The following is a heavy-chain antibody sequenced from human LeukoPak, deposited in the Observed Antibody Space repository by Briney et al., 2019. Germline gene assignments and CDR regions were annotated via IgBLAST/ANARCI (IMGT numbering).Heavy chain of an antibody. CDR2: IYYSGST. V-gene: IGHV4-59*01. D-gene: IGHD4-23*01. J-gene: IGHJ6*03. CDR3: ARVPVGKNYYYYYMDV. CDR1: GGSISSYY. Sequence: PETLSLTCTVSGGSISSYYWSWIRQPPGKGLEWIGYIYYSGSTNYNPSLKSRVTISVDTSKNQFSLKLSSVTAADTAVYYCARVPVGKNYYYYYMDVWGKGTTVTVSS.